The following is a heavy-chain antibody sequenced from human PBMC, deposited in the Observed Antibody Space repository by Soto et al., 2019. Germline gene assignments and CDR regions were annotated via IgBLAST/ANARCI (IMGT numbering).Heavy chain of an antibody. D-gene: IGHD3-10*01. CDR2: INAGNGNT. J-gene: IGHJ6*02. CDR1: GYTFTSYA. V-gene: IGHV1-3*01. CDR3: AREGSGLPLYGMDV. Sequence: ASVRVSCKASGYTFTSYAMHWVRQAPGQRLEWMGWINAGNGNTKYSQKFQGRVTITRDTSASTAYMELSSLRSEDTAVYYCAREGSGLPLYGMDVWGQGTTVTVSS.